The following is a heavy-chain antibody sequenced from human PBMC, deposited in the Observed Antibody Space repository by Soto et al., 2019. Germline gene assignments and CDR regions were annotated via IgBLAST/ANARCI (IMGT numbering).Heavy chain of an antibody. CDR2: ISSSSSYI. CDR1: GFTFSSYS. J-gene: IGHJ3*02. D-gene: IGHD3-22*01. Sequence: GGSLRLSCAASGFTFSSYSMNWVRQAPGKGLEWVSSISSSSSYIYYADSVKGRFTISRDNAKNSLYLQMNSLRAEDTAVYYCAIRSNNHYYHSNSDAFDIWGQGTMVTVSS. CDR3: AIRSNNHYYHSNSDAFDI. V-gene: IGHV3-21*01.